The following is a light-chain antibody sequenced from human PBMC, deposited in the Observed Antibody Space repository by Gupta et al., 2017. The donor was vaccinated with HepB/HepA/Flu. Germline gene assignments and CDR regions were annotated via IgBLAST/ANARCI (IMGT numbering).Light chain of an antibody. CDR2: GNS. CDR3: QSYDSSLGVV. J-gene: IGLJ2*01. CDR1: SSNIGAGYD. V-gene: IGLV1-40*01. Sequence: QSVLTQPPSVSGPPGQRVTISCTGSSSNIGAGYDVHWYQQLPGTAPKLLIYGNSNRPSGVPDRFSGSKSGTSASLAITGLQAEDEADYYCQSYDSSLGVVFGGGTKLTVL.